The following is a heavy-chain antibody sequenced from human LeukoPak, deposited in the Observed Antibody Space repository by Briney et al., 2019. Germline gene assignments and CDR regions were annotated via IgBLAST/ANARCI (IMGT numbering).Heavy chain of an antibody. Sequence: ASVKVSCKASGYTFTTFTTYGISWVRQAPGQGLEWMGWISTYNGNTNYAQKVQGRVTMTTDTSTSTAYMELRSLRADDTAVYYCAGFGGGGIVDYWGQGTLVTVSS. D-gene: IGHD3-10*01. CDR1: GYTFTTFTTYG. J-gene: IGHJ4*02. CDR3: AGFGGGGIVDY. V-gene: IGHV1-18*01. CDR2: ISTYNGNT.